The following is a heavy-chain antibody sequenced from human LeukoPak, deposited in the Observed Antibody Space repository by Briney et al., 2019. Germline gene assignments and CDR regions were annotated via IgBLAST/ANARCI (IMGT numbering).Heavy chain of an antibody. V-gene: IGHV3-48*01. Sequence: GGSLRLSCAASGFTFSSYAMHWVRQAPGKGLEWVSYISSSSSTIYYADSVKGRFTISRDNAKNSLYLRMNSLRAEDTAVYYCARGAYYYEDWGQGTLVTVSS. CDR1: GFTFSSYA. J-gene: IGHJ4*02. CDR3: ARGAYYYED. D-gene: IGHD3-22*01. CDR2: ISSSSSTI.